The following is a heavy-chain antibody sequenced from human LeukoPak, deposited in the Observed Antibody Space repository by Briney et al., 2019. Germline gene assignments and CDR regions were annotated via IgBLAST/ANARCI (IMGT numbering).Heavy chain of an antibody. CDR1: GFTFSNYG. J-gene: IGHJ4*02. D-gene: IGHD1-26*01. CDR3: ARAPTSYYYFDY. V-gene: IGHV3-33*01. Sequence: GGSLRLSCAASGFTFSNYGMHWVRQAPGKGLEWVAVIWYDGSNKYYADSVKGRFTISRDNSKNTLYLQMNSLRAEDTAVYYCARAPTSYYYFDYWGQGTLVTVSS. CDR2: IWYDGSNK.